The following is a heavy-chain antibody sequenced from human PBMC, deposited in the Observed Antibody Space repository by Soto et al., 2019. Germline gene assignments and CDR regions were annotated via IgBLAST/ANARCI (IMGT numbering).Heavy chain of an antibody. V-gene: IGHV4-34*12. Sequence: SETLSLTCAVYGGSFSGYDWTWIRQPPGTGLEWIGEIIHSGSTNYNPSLKSRVTISVDTSKNQFSLKLTSVTAADTAVYYCARLNGYCVSTKCHGYYGMDVWGQGTTVT. CDR3: ARLNGYCVSTKCHGYYGMDV. J-gene: IGHJ6*02. D-gene: IGHD2-2*03. CDR2: IIHSGST. CDR1: GGSFSGYD.